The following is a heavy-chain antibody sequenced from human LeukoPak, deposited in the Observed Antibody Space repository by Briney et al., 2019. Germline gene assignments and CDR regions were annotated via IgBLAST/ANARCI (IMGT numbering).Heavy chain of an antibody. CDR1: GFTFSTFG. V-gene: IGHV3-30*02. Sequence: PGGSLRLSCAASGFTFSTFGMYWVRQAPGKGLEWLALIWYDGSNKFYADSVKGRFTISRDNSRNTLYLQMNSLRAEDTAVYYCARDSSGDYAVDYWGQGTLVSVSS. CDR3: ARDSSGDYAVDY. D-gene: IGHD4-17*01. CDR2: IWYDGSNK. J-gene: IGHJ4*02.